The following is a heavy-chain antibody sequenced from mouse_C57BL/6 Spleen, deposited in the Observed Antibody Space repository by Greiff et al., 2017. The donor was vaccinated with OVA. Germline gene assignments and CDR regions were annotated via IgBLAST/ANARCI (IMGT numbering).Heavy chain of an antibody. J-gene: IGHJ2*01. CDR1: GFTFSSYT. CDR3: ARLLWSCFDY. D-gene: IGHD1-1*02. V-gene: IGHV5-9*01. CDR2: LSGGGGNT. Sequence: EVKLVESGGGLVKPGGSLKLSCAASGFTFSSYTMSWVRQTPEKRLEWVATLSGGGGNTYYPDSVKGRFTISRDNAKNTLYLQMRSLRSEDTALYYCARLLWSCFDYWGQGTTLTVSS.